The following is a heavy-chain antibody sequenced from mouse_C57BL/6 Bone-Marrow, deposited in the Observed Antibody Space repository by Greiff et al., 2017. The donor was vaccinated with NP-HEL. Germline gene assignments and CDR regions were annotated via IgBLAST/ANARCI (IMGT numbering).Heavy chain of an antibody. CDR1: GYEFSNYW. Sequence: VKLQESGAELVKPGASVKISCKASGYEFSNYWMNWVKQRPGKGLEWIGQIYPGDGDTNYNGKFKDKATRTADKSSSTAYMQLSRLTSEDSAVYFCARGAYWGQGTLVTVSA. V-gene: IGHV1-80*01. J-gene: IGHJ3*01. CDR2: IYPGDGDT. CDR3: ARGAY.